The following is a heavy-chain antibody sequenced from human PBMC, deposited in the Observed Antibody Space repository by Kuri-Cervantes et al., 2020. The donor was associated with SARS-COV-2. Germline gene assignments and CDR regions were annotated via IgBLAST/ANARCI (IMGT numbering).Heavy chain of an antibody. CDR3: ARHGGIAVAGTFDY. V-gene: IGHV4-38-2*01. Sequence: SQTLSLTCAVSGYSISSGYYWGWIRQPPGKGLEWIGRIYHSGSTYYNPSLKSRVTISVDTSKNQFSLKLSSVTAADTAVYYCARHGGIAVAGTFDYWGHGTLVTVSS. CDR1: GYSISSGYY. D-gene: IGHD6-19*01. CDR2: IYHSGST. J-gene: IGHJ4*01.